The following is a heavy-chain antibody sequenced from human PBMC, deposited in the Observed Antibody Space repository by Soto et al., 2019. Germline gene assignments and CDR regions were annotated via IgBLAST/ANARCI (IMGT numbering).Heavy chain of an antibody. CDR3: GRSLGMREYSSSSGNWFDP. CDR1: GGSISSYY. CDR2: IYYSGST. J-gene: IGHJ5*02. Sequence: SETLSLTCTVSGGSISSYYWSWIRQPPGKGLEWIGYIYYSGSTNYNPSLKSRVTISVDTSKNQFSLKLSSVTAADTAVYYCGRSLGMREYSSSSGNWFDPWGQGTLVTVSS. V-gene: IGHV4-59*12. D-gene: IGHD6-6*01.